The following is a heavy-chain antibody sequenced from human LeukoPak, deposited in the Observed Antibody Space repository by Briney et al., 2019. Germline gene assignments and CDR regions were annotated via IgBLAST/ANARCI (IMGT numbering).Heavy chain of an antibody. CDR1: GGTFSSYT. J-gene: IGHJ4*02. CDR2: IIPIIGTA. Sequence: ASVKVSCKASGGTFSSYTISWVRQAPGQGLEWMGGIIPIIGTAKYAQKFQDRVTITADDSTTTSYMELSRLISEDTAVYYCATDVPGAIGAEAPDSLGQGTLVTVSS. V-gene: IGHV1-69*13. CDR3: ATDVPGAIGAEAPDS. D-gene: IGHD3-10*02.